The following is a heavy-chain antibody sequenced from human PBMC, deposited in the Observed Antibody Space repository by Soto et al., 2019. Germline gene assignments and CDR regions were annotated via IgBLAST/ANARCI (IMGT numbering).Heavy chain of an antibody. J-gene: IGHJ4*02. CDR2: VFRSGSV. CDR3: ARARNRYFDY. V-gene: IGHV4-61*01. D-gene: IGHD1-1*01. CDR1: GGSMTTGSYF. Sequence: SETLSLTCNVSGGSMTTGSYFWSWIRQPPGKGLEWIGYVFRSGSVNYSPSFKSRVTISIDTSKNQFSLMLKSVTAADTAVYFCARARNRYFDYWGQGALVTVS.